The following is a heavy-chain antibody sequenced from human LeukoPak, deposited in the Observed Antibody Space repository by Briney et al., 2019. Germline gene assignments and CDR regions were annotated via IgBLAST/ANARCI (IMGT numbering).Heavy chain of an antibody. Sequence: ASVTVSCKASGFTFTSSAVQWVRQARGQRLEWIGWIVVGSGNTNYAQKFQERVTITRDKSTNTAYMELSSLRSEDTAVYYCAAPTYGDYNYYNGMDVWGQGTTVTVSS. J-gene: IGHJ6*02. CDR1: GFTFTSSA. CDR3: AAPTYGDYNYYNGMDV. D-gene: IGHD4-17*01. CDR2: IVVGSGNT. V-gene: IGHV1-58*01.